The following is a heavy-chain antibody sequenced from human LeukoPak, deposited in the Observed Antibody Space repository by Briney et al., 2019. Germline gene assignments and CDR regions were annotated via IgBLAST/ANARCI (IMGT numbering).Heavy chain of an antibody. D-gene: IGHD1-26*01. Sequence: PSETLSLTCTVSGGSISSSSYYWGWIRQPPGKGLEWIGSIYYSGSTYYNPSLKSRVTISVDTSKNQFSLKLSSVTAADTAVYYCARGRGVGAQRNWFDPWGQGTLVTVSS. CDR2: IYYSGST. CDR3: ARGRGVGAQRNWFDP. V-gene: IGHV4-39*07. J-gene: IGHJ5*02. CDR1: GGSISSSSYY.